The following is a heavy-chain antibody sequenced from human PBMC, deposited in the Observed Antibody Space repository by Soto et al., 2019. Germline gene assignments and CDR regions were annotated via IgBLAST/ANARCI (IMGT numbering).Heavy chain of an antibody. CDR3: ARGRSNHYGSSPPPRFDP. CDR1: GFIFSTYD. Sequence: EVQLVESGGGLVQPGGSLRLSCAASGFIFSTYDMHWVRQATGKGLEWVSAIGTLRDTYYPDSVKGRFTISRENARNSVYLQMNSLRAGDTAVYYCARGRSNHYGSSPPPRFDPWGRGTLVTVSS. V-gene: IGHV3-13*01. D-gene: IGHD3-10*01. CDR2: IGTLRDT. J-gene: IGHJ5*02.